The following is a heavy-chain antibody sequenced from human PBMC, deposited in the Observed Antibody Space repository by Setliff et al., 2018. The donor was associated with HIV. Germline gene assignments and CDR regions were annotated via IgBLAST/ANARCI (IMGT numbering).Heavy chain of an antibody. CDR1: GYTLTELS. D-gene: IGHD3-10*01. V-gene: IGHV1-24*01. Sequence: ASVKVSCKVSGYTLTELSMHWVRQAPGKGPEWMGGFDPEDGETIYAQKFQGRVTMTEDTSTDTAYMELSSLRSEDTAVYYCATDQISDGSWSYPKSYFDYWGQGTLVTVSS. CDR2: FDPEDGET. J-gene: IGHJ4*02. CDR3: ATDQISDGSWSYPKSYFDY.